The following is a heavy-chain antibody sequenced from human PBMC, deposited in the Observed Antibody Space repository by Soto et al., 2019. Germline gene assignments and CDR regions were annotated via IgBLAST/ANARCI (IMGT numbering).Heavy chain of an antibody. D-gene: IGHD2-15*01. CDR3: ARARLGYCSGGSCGRFDP. CDR2: IIPIFGTA. Sequence: QVQLVQSGAEVKKPGSSVKVSCKASGGTFSSYAISWVRQAPGQGLEWMGGIIPIFGTANYAQKFQGRVTITADESTSTAYMELSSLRSEDTAVYYGARARLGYCSGGSCGRFDPWGQGTLVTVSS. V-gene: IGHV1-69*01. CDR1: GGTFSSYA. J-gene: IGHJ5*02.